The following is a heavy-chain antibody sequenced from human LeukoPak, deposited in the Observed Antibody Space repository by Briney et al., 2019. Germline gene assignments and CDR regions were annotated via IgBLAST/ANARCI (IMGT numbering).Heavy chain of an antibody. CDR2: IYNDDKT. Sequence: GGSLRLSCAASGLNVTSNYMSWVRQAPGKGLEWVSVIYNDDKTYYADSVKGRLTISRDNSKNILYLQMKSLRAEDTAVYYCARDLKGYPDYWGQGTLVTVSS. J-gene: IGHJ4*02. D-gene: IGHD2-2*01. V-gene: IGHV3-53*01. CDR1: GLNVTSNY. CDR3: ARDLKGYPDY.